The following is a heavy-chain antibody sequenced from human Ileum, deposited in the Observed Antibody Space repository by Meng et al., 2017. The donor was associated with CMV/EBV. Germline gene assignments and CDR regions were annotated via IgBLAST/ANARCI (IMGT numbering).Heavy chain of an antibody. Sequence: QLKESGPGLVKPAETRSLTCTASGDPISSGSHSWAWFRQPPGKRLEWIGSMYFSGIADYNPSLKSRVTISLHATQKQFSLRLTSVTAADSAVYFCARDLTNKWFYYWGQGTLVTVSS. CDR2: MYFSGIA. D-gene: IGHD1-26*01. J-gene: IGHJ4*02. V-gene: IGHV4-39*07. CDR3: ARDLTNKWFYY. CDR1: GDPISSGSHS.